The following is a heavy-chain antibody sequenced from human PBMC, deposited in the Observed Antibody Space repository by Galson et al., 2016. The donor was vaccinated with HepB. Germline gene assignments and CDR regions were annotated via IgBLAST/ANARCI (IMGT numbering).Heavy chain of an antibody. Sequence: SLRLSCAASGFTFSSRGMNWVRQAPGKGLEWVSVITTNGVSTYYADSVKGRFTISRDNSKNTPFLQMNSLRAEDSAVYYCATAAYWPPRFDNWGQGTLVTVSS. V-gene: IGHV3-23*01. J-gene: IGHJ4*02. CDR2: ITTNGVST. D-gene: IGHD2-8*02. CDR1: GFTFSSRG. CDR3: ATAAYWPPRFDN.